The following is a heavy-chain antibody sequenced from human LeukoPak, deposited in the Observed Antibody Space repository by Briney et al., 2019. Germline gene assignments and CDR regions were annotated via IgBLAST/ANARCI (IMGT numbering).Heavy chain of an antibody. Sequence: GGSLRLSCAASGFTFSSYSMNWVRQAPGKGLEWVSSISTSSTYIYYADSVKGRFTISRDNAKNSLYLQMNSLRAEDTAVYYCAKLHIVVVPAAIRRGYWGQGTLVTVSS. CDR3: AKLHIVVVPAAIRRGY. V-gene: IGHV3-21*01. J-gene: IGHJ4*02. CDR2: ISTSSTYI. CDR1: GFTFSSYS. D-gene: IGHD2-2*02.